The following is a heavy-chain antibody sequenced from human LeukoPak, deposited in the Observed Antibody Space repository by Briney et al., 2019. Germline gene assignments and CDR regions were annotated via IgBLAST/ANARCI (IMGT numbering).Heavy chain of an antibody. V-gene: IGHV1-18*04. Sequence: ASVKVSCKASGYTFTGYYIHWVRQAPGQGLEWMGWISAYNGNTNYAQKLQGRVTMTTDTSTSTAYMELRSLRSDDTAVYYCASQITMVRGIMRWDWFDPWGQGTLVTVSS. CDR1: GYTFTGYY. J-gene: IGHJ5*02. CDR2: ISAYNGNT. CDR3: ASQITMVRGIMRWDWFDP. D-gene: IGHD3-10*01.